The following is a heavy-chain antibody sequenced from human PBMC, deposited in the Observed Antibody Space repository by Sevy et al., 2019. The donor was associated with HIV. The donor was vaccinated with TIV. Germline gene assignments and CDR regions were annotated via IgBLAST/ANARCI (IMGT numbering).Heavy chain of an antibody. CDR3: ARDRMIFGGQGGMDV. J-gene: IGHJ6*02. D-gene: IGHD3-3*01. Sequence: ASVKVSCKASGYSFTAYYMHWVRQAPGHGLEWMGWINPNSGDTEYAQKFQGRVTMTTDTSINTAYMELGRLRSDETAVFYCARDRMIFGGQGGMDVWGQGTTVTVSS. CDR2: INPNSGDT. CDR1: GYSFTAYY. V-gene: IGHV1-2*02.